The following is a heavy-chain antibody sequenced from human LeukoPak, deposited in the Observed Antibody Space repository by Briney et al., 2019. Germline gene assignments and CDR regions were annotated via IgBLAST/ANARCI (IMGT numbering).Heavy chain of an antibody. CDR3: ARCRYSSAGCSFDI. CDR2: IKQDGSEK. Sequence: GGSLRLSCAASGFTFSSYWMSWVRQAPGKGLEWVANIKQDGSEKYYVDSVKGRFTVSRDNAESSLFVQMSSLRVEDTAVYYCARCRYSSAGCSFDIWGQGTMVTVSP. CDR1: GFTFSSYW. J-gene: IGHJ3*02. D-gene: IGHD2-15*01. V-gene: IGHV3-7*03.